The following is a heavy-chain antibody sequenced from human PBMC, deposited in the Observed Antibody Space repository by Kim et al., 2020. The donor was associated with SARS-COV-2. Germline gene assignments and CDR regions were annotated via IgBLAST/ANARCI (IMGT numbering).Heavy chain of an antibody. D-gene: IGHD3-22*01. V-gene: IGHV1-46*01. CDR1: GYTLTSYY. CDR2: INPSGGST. Sequence: ASVKVSCKASGYTLTSYYIHWVRQAPGQGLEWMGVINPSGGSTTYTQKFQGRVTMTDDTSTSTVYMELSSLRSEGTAVYYCARGYYYDSRGDPVGFDYWGQGTLVTVSS. J-gene: IGHJ4*02. CDR3: ARGYYYDSRGDPVGFDY.